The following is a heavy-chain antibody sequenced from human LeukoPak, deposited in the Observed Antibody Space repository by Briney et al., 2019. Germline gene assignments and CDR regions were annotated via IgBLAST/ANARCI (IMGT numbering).Heavy chain of an antibody. J-gene: IGHJ4*02. Sequence: ASVKVSCTASGYTFTNYYMHWVRQAPGQGLEWMGIINPSGSNTSYAQKFQGRVTMTRDTSTSTVYMELSCLRSEDTAVYYCARSGSSTSCPRDYWGQGTLVTVAS. CDR2: INPSGSNT. CDR3: ARSGSSTSCPRDY. CDR1: GYTFTNYY. D-gene: IGHD2-2*01. V-gene: IGHV1-46*01.